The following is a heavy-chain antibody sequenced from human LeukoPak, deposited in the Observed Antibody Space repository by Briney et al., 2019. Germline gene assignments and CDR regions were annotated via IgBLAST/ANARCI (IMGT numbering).Heavy chain of an antibody. D-gene: IGHD3-22*01. CDR3: ARCYYDGSGFYYYFDY. CDR2: IYSGGNT. Sequence: PGGSLRLSCAASGFSVSNYYMSWVRQAPGKGLEWVSVIYSGGNTYYTDSVKGRSTISRDNPKNTVFLQMGSLRGEDTAVYYCARCYYDGSGFYYYFDYWGQGTLVTVSS. V-gene: IGHV3-53*01. CDR1: GFSVSNYY. J-gene: IGHJ4*02.